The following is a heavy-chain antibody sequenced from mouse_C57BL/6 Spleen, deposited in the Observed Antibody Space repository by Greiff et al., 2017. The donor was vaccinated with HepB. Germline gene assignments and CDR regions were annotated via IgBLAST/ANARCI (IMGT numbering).Heavy chain of an antibody. CDR3: AKSTVYDGCYGYAMDY. CDR1: GYTFTSYG. Sequence: VQLQQSGAELARPGASVKLSCKASGYTFTSYGISWVKQRTGQGLEWIGEIYPRSGNTYYNEKFKGKATLTADKSSSTAYMELRSLTSEDSAVYFCAKSTVYDGCYGYAMDYWGQGTSVTVSS. V-gene: IGHV1-81*01. J-gene: IGHJ4*01. D-gene: IGHD2-3*01. CDR2: IYPRSGNT.